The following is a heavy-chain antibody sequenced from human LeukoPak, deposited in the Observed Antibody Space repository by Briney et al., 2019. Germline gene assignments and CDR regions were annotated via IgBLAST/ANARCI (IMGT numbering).Heavy chain of an antibody. Sequence: SGGSLRLSCAASGFTFTAYAMSWFRQTPGEGLEWVGNIHQDGSVTNYVDAVKGRFTISRDNARNSVFLQLNSLRAEDTALYYCARGRGWVDHWGQGTLVTVSS. CDR2: IHQDGSVT. D-gene: IGHD3-16*01. CDR1: GFTFTAYA. CDR3: ARGRGWVDH. V-gene: IGHV3-7*01. J-gene: IGHJ4*02.